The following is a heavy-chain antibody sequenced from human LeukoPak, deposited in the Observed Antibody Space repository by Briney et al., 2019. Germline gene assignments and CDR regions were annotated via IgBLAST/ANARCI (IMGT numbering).Heavy chain of an antibody. V-gene: IGHV1-8*01. D-gene: IGHD2-2*01. CDR2: MNPNSGNT. CDR1: GYTFRTYD. Sequence: ASVKVSCRASGYTFRTYDVAWVRQAPGQGLEWMGWMNPNSGNTGYAQKFKGRVTMTSDASIGSAYMELSSLRSEDTAAYYCARDLVVVPAAMRGDYYGMDVWGQGTTVTVSS. CDR3: ARDLVVVPAAMRGDYYGMDV. J-gene: IGHJ6*02.